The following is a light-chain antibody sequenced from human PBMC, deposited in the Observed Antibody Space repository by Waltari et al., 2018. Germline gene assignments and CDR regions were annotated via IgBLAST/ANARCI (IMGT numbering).Light chain of an antibody. Sequence: QSVLTQPPSVSGAPGQRVTISCTGSSSNIGAGYDVHWYQQLPGTAPKLLIYGNGNRPSGVPARVSGSKSGTSASLAITGLQAEDEADYYCQSYDSSLSGSVFGGGTKLTVL. CDR3: QSYDSSLSGSV. CDR2: GNG. J-gene: IGLJ3*02. CDR1: SSNIGAGYD. V-gene: IGLV1-40*01.